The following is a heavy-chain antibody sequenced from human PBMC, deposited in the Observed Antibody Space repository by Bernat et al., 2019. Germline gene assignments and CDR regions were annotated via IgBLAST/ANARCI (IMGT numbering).Heavy chain of an antibody. D-gene: IGHD3-10*01. Sequence: QLQLQESGPGLVKPSETLSLTCIVSGGSISSGRYNWGWIRQPPGKGLEWIASIYYSGTTYYNPSLKSRVTIHVGTSKNRFSLKLSSVTAADTAVYYCARQDGSGSFSENFFDSWGQGTLVTVSA. V-gene: IGHV4-39*01. CDR1: GGSISSGRYN. CDR2: IYYSGTT. CDR3: ARQDGSGSFSENFFDS. J-gene: IGHJ4*02.